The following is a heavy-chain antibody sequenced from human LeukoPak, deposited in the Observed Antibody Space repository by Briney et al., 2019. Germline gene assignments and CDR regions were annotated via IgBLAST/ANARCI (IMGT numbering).Heavy chain of an antibody. CDR1: GFTFSSYA. CDR3: ARTDYYGSGRFGY. Sequence: PGGSLRLSCAASGFTFSSYAMHWVRQAPGKGLEWVAVISYDGSNKYYADSVKGRFTISRDNSKNTLYLQMNSLRAEDTAVYYCARTDYYGSGRFGYWGQGTLVTVSS. V-gene: IGHV3-30-3*01. D-gene: IGHD3-10*01. CDR2: ISYDGSNK. J-gene: IGHJ4*02.